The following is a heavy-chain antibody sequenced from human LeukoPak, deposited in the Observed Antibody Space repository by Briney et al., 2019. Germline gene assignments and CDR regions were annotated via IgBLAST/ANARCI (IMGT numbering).Heavy chain of an antibody. J-gene: IGHJ6*03. Sequence: PGGSLRLSCAASGFASGFTFSDYAVSWVRQAPGKGPEWVASVNGRGATTYYADSVRGRFTISRDNSKNTLYLQMISLGADDTAVYFCAEAPAAGEGYYFYYMDVWGKGTTVTVSS. CDR3: AEAPAAGEGYYFYYMDV. CDR2: VNGRGATT. CDR1: GFTFSDYA. V-gene: IGHV3-23*01. D-gene: IGHD7-27*01.